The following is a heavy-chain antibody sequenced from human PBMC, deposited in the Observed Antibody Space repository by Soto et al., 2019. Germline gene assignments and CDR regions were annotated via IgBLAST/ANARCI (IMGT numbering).Heavy chain of an antibody. CDR1: GYTFTGYY. CDR3: ARGSELLYYYYGMDV. J-gene: IGHJ6*02. D-gene: IGHD3-10*01. V-gene: IGHV1-2*04. Sequence: ASVKVSCKASGYTFTGYYMHWVRQAPGQGLEWMGWINPNSGGTNYAQKFQGWVTMTRDTSISTAYMELSRLRSDDTAVYYCARGSELLYYYYGMDVWGQGTPVTVSS. CDR2: INPNSGGT.